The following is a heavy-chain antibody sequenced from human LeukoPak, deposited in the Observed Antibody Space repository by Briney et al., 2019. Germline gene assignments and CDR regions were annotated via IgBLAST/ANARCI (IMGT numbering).Heavy chain of an antibody. CDR3: AREGDPIVVVPAAIAAFDI. D-gene: IGHD2-2*01. CDR2: INHSGST. J-gene: IGHJ3*02. CDR1: GGSFSGYY. V-gene: IGHV4-34*01. Sequence: SETLSLTSAVYGGSFSGYYWSWIRQPPGKGLEWIGEINHSGSTNYNPSLKSRVTISVDTSKNQFSLKLSSVTAADTAVYYCAREGDPIVVVPAAIAAFDIWGQGTMVTVSS.